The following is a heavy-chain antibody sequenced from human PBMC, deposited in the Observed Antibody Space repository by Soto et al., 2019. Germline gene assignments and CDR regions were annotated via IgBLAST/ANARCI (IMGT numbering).Heavy chain of an antibody. CDR3: ARKATVTTCFDY. Sequence: VQLQESGPGLVKPSQTLSLTCTVSGGSISSDNYYWSWIRQHPGKGLEWIGYIYYSGSTYYNPSLKSRVTISVDTSKNQFSLKLSSVTAADTAVYYCARKATVTTCFDYWGQGTLVTVSS. V-gene: IGHV4-31*03. CDR2: IYYSGST. D-gene: IGHD4-17*01. CDR1: GGSISSDNYY. J-gene: IGHJ4*02.